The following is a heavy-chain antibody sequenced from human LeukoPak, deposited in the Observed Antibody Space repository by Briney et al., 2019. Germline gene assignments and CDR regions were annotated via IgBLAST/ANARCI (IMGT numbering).Heavy chain of an antibody. Sequence: PSETLSLTCAVYGSSFSGYDWSWIRQPPGKGLKWIGEINYSGSANYNESLKSRASVSVDKSKNHFSLRLTCVTAADTAVYYCARVSFGGVIVAQDYWGQGTLVTVSS. V-gene: IGHV4-34*01. CDR3: ARVSFGGVIVAQDY. CDR1: GSSFSGYD. D-gene: IGHD3-16*02. J-gene: IGHJ4*02. CDR2: INYSGSA.